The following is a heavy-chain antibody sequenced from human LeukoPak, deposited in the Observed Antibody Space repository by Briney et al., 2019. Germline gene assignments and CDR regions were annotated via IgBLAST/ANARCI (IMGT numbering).Heavy chain of an antibody. D-gene: IGHD1-26*01. CDR1: GFAVSSNH. V-gene: IGHV3-53*01. J-gene: IGHJ4*02. CDR3: AREGGNYPFDY. CDR2: IHSGGST. Sequence: PGGSLRLSCAASGFAVSSNHMNWVRQAPGKGLEWVSLIHSGGSTYYADSVKGRFTISRDNSRNTLDLQMNTLRAEDTAVYYCAREGGNYPFDYWGQGTLVTVSS.